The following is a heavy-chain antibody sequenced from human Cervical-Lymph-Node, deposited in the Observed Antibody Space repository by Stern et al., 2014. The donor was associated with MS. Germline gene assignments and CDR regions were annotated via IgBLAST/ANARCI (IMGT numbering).Heavy chain of an antibody. CDR1: AYTFTSFD. D-gene: IGHD5-12*01. J-gene: IGHJ4*02. Sequence: VQLVQSGAEVKKPGASVKVSCKAPAYTFTSFDINWVRQAPGQGLEWMGWMNPKSGNTGYAQKFQGRVTMTRNTSISTAYMELSSLRSEDTAVYYCVRGGYSYGFPFDYWGQGTLVTVSS. V-gene: IGHV1-8*01. CDR2: MNPKSGNT. CDR3: VRGGYSYGFPFDY.